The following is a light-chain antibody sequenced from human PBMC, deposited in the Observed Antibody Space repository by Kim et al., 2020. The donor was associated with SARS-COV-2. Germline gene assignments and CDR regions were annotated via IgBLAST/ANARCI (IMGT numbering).Light chain of an antibody. CDR1: ALPKQY. CDR2: KDS. V-gene: IGLV3-25*03. J-gene: IGLJ2*01. CDR3: QSSDSTVL. Sequence: SYELTQPPSVSVSPGQTARITCSGDALPKQYAYWYQQKPGQAPVLVISKDSERPSGIPERFSGSSSGTTVTLTISGVQAEDEADYYCQSSDSTVLFGGGTQLTVL.